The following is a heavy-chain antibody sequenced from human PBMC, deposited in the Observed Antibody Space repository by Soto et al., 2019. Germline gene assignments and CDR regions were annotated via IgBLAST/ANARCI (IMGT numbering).Heavy chain of an antibody. Sequence: ASVKVSCKASGYTFTGYYMHWLRQAPGQGLEWMGWINPNSGGTNYAQKFQGWVTMTRDTSISTAYMELSRLRSDDTAVYYCARDLDSYGYTVGYYFDYWGQGTLVTVSS. D-gene: IGHD5-18*01. CDR1: GYTFTGYY. CDR3: ARDLDSYGYTVGYYFDY. CDR2: INPNSGGT. J-gene: IGHJ4*02. V-gene: IGHV1-2*04.